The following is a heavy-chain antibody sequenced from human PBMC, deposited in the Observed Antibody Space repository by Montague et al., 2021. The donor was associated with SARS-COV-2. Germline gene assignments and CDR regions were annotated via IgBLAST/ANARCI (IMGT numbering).Heavy chain of an antibody. V-gene: IGHV4-39*07. D-gene: IGHD5-18*01. CDR1: GGSISSSSYY. CDR2: IYCSGGT. J-gene: IGHJ4*02. Sequence: SETLSLTCTVSGGSISSSSYYWGWIRQPPGKGLEWIGSIYCSGGTYYNPSLKSRVTISVDTSKNQFSLKLSSVTAADTAVYYCARGIRRTWTQLWVRSGFDYWGQGTLVTVSS. CDR3: ARGIRRTWTQLWVRSGFDY.